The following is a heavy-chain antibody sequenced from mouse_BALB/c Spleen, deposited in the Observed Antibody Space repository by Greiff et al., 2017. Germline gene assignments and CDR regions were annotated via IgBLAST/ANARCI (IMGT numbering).Heavy chain of an antibody. CDR2: IWAGGST. J-gene: IGHJ2*01. Sequence: VKLMESGPGLVAPSQSLSITCTVSGFSLTSYGVHWVRQPPGKGLEWLGVIWAGGSTNYNSALMSRLSISKDNSKSQVFLKMNSLQTDDTAMYYCARDREIRDYFDYWGQGTTLTVSS. D-gene: IGHD2-4*01. CDR3: ARDREIRDYFDY. CDR1: GFSLTSYG. V-gene: IGHV2-9*02.